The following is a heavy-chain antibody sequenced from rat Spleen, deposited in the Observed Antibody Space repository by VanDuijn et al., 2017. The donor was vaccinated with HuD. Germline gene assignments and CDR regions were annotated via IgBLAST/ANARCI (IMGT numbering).Heavy chain of an antibody. CDR2: ISSGGNT. CDR3: ACSNYGPFDY. V-gene: IGHV2S8*01. CDR1: GFSLTNYG. D-gene: IGHD1-11*01. J-gene: IGHJ2*01. Sequence: QVQLKESGPGLVQPSQTLSLTCTVSGFSLTNYGVSWVRQPPGEGLEWIAAISSGGNTYYNSAIKSRLSISRDTSKSQVFLKRNSLQTEDTARYFCACSNYGPFDYWGQGVMVTVSS.